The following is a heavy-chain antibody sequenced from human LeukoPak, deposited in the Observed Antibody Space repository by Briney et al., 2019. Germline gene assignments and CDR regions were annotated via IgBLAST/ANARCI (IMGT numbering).Heavy chain of an antibody. Sequence: SETLSLTCTVSGGSISSYYWSWIRQPPGKGLEWIGYIYHSGSTNYNPSLKSRVTISVDTSKNQFSLKLSSVTAADTAVYYCARVTYYYGSGSYYYFDYWGQGTLVTVSS. CDR3: ARVTYYYGSGSYYYFDY. CDR2: IYHSGST. J-gene: IGHJ4*02. D-gene: IGHD3-10*01. V-gene: IGHV4-59*01. CDR1: GGSISSYY.